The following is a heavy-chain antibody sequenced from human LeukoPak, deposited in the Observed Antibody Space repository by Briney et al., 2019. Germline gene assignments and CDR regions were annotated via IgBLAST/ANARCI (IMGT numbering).Heavy chain of an antibody. V-gene: IGHV4-34*01. CDR1: GGSFSGYY. CDR2: INRSGST. CDR3: ASHTMVRGVIMDY. Sequence: SETLSLTCAVYGGSFSGYYWSWIRQPPGKGLEWIGEINRSGSTNYNPSLKSRVTISVDTSKNQFSLKLSSVTAADTAVYYCASHTMVRGVIMDYWGQGTLVTVSS. D-gene: IGHD3-10*01. J-gene: IGHJ4*02.